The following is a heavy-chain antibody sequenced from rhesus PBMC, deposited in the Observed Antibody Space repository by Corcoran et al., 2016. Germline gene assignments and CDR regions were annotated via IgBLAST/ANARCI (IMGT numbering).Heavy chain of an antibody. D-gene: IGHD6-25*01. Sequence: EVRLVESGGGLVQPGGSLRLSCAASGFTFSDYYMSWVRQAPGKGPEWVGFISNKANGGTAEYAASVKGRFTISKDDSKSIASLQMNSLKAEDTAVYYCARVGGSWNVFFDYWGQGVLVTVSS. CDR3: ARVGGSWNVFFDY. J-gene: IGHJ4*01. V-gene: IGHV3-116*02. CDR2: ISNKANGGTA. CDR1: GFTFSDYY.